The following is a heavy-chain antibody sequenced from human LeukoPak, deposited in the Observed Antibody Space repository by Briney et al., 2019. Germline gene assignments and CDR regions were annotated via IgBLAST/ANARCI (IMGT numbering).Heavy chain of an antibody. CDR3: ARVYYYGSGSYPFDY. J-gene: IGHJ4*02. D-gene: IGHD3-10*01. CDR1: GFTFSSYW. CDR2: IKQDGSEK. Sequence: GGSLRLSCAASGFTFSSYWMSWVRQAPGKGLEWVANIKQDGSEKYYVDSVKGRFTISRDNAKNSLYVQMNSLRAEDTAVYYCARVYYYGSGSYPFDYWGQGTLVTVSS. V-gene: IGHV3-7*01.